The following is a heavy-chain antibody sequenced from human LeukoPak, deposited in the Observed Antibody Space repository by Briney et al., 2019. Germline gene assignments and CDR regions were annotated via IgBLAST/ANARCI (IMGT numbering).Heavy chain of an antibody. D-gene: IGHD6-13*01. CDR1: GYIFSMFW. V-gene: IGHV1-46*01. Sequence: ASVKVSCKTSGYIFSMFWMHWVRQAPGQGLEWMGIINPSRGSTAYAQKFQGRVNMTGDVTTNTVYMELSGVTSEDTGIYFCARDVSARGPGFLAPGLLPLMNYFGFYMDVWGKGTSVIVSS. CDR3: ARDVSARGPGFLAPGLLPLMNYFGFYMDV. J-gene: IGHJ6*03. CDR2: INPSRGST.